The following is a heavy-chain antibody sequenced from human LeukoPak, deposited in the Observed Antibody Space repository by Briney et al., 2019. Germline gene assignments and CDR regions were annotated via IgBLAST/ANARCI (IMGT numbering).Heavy chain of an antibody. CDR3: ARAQYYDSTTAGGMDV. CDR1: GFIFGSYW. V-gene: IGHV3-74*01. J-gene: IGHJ6*02. D-gene: IGHD3-22*01. Sequence: GGSLRLSCAVSGFIFGSYWMHWVRQAPGKGLVWVARINSDGSSTNYADSVKGRFTISRDNAKNTLSLQMNSLRAEDTAVYYCARAQYYDSTTAGGMDVWGQGTTVTVSS. CDR2: INSDGSST.